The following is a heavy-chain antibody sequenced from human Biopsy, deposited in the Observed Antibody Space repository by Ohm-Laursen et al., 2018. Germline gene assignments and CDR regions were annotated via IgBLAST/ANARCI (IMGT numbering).Heavy chain of an antibody. CDR3: TRATNSTGRPYYYFYGMDI. CDR1: GDSINNYY. J-gene: IGHJ6*02. CDR2: IYTSGSP. V-gene: IGHV4-4*07. D-gene: IGHD2/OR15-2a*01. Sequence: TLSLTCTVSGDSINNYYWSWIRQPAGKGLEWIGRIYTSGSPNYNPSLQSRVTISVDTSMNQISLRLQSVTAADTAIYYCTRATNSTGRPYYYFYGMDIWGQGTTVTVSS.